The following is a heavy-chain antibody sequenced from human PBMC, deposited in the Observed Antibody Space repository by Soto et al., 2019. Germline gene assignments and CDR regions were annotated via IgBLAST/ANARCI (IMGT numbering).Heavy chain of an antibody. J-gene: IGHJ4*02. CDR1: GFTFSSYG. Sequence: QVQLVESGGGVVQPGRSLRLSCAASGFTFSSYGMHWVRQAPGKGLEWVAVIWCDGSNKFYVDSVKGRFTISRDNSKNTVSLQMNSLRDEDSAAYYCATTGPYWGQGTLVTVSS. V-gene: IGHV3-33*01. CDR2: IWCDGSNK. CDR3: ATTGPY.